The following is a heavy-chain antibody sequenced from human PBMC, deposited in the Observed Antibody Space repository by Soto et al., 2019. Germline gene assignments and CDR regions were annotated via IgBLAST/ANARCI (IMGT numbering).Heavy chain of an antibody. CDR1: GYTFTGYY. Sequence: QVQLVQSGAEVKKPGASVKVSCKASGYTFTGYYMHWVRQAHGQGLEWMGWINTNSGGTNYAQKFQGRVNMTRDMSISTAYMELSRLRSDDTAVYYCARGQPYYDFWSANGYYFDYWGQGNLVTVSS. CDR2: INTNSGGT. V-gene: IGHV1-2*02. CDR3: ARGQPYYDFWSANGYYFDY. D-gene: IGHD3-3*01. J-gene: IGHJ4*02.